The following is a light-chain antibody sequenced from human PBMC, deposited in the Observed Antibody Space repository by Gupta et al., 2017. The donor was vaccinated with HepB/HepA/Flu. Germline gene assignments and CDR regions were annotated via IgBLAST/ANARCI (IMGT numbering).Light chain of an antibody. J-gene: IGKJ4*01. Sequence: DIHMTQSPSTLSASVGDRVTITCRASQSISSWLAWYQQKPGKAPNLLIYKASSLQSGVPSRFSGSGSGTEFTLTISSLQPDDFVTYYCQQDITYPFTFGGGTKVEIK. CDR3: QQDITYPFT. CDR2: KAS. V-gene: IGKV1-5*03. CDR1: QSISSW.